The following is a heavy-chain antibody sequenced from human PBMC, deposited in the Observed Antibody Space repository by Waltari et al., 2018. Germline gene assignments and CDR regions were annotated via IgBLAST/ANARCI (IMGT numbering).Heavy chain of an antibody. Sequence: VPLVQSGAAVSKPGASVKVSCTASGYTLTGYSLHWVRQAPGQGLEWMGRINPNRGGTNYAQKFQGRVTMTRDTSISTAYMELSRLRSDDTAVYYCYGSGIHPPLGHDYWGQGTLVTVSS. CDR1: GYTLTGYS. CDR2: INPNRGGT. V-gene: IGHV1-2*06. D-gene: IGHD3-10*01. CDR3: YGSGIHPPLGHDY. J-gene: IGHJ4*02.